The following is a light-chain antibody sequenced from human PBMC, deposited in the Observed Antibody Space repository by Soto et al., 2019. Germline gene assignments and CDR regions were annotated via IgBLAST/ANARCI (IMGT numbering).Light chain of an antibody. CDR3: QQYGSSPIT. CDR2: GAS. V-gene: IGKV3-20*01. CDR1: QSVSSNF. Sequence: EIVLTQSPGTLSLSPGERATLSCRASQSVSSNFLAWYQQKSGQAPRLLIYGASSRATCIPDRFTGSGSGTDFTLTISRLEPEDFAAYYCQQYGSSPITFGQGTRLDIK. J-gene: IGKJ5*01.